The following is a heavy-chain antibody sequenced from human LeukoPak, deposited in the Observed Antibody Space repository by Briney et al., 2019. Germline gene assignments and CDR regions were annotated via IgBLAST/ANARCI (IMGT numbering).Heavy chain of an antibody. V-gene: IGHV4-39*07. CDR3: ARGHGGGYYYGMDV. CDR1: GGSISSSSYY. J-gene: IGHJ6*02. D-gene: IGHD3-16*01. Sequence: LETLSLTCTVSGGSISSSSYYWGWIRQPPGKGLEWIGSIYYSGSTYYNPSLKSRVTISVDTSKNQFSLKLSSVTAADTAVYYCARGHGGGYYYGMDVWGQGTTVTVSS. CDR2: IYYSGST.